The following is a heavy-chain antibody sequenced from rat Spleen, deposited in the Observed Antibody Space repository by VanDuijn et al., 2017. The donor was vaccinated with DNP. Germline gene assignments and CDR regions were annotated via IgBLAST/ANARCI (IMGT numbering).Heavy chain of an antibody. CDR1: GFTFSDYN. Sequence: EVQLVESGGGLVQPGRSLKLSCAASGFTFSDYNMAWVRQAPKKGLEWVAIISHTDDISYYPDSVKGRFTISRDNAKNSLYLEMNSLKSEDTATYYCAREQHYHFDYWGQGVMVSVSS. CDR3: AREQHYHFDY. J-gene: IGHJ2*01. CDR2: ISHTDDIS. D-gene: IGHD1-10*01. V-gene: IGHV5-7*01.